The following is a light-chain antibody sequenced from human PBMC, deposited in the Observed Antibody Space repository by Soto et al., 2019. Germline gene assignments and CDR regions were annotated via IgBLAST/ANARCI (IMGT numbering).Light chain of an antibody. J-gene: IGKJ3*01. Sequence: EIVLTQSPGTLALSPGERATLSCRASQSVNNNYLTWYQQKRGQAPRLLIHGASSSATGIPDRFSGSGSWTVFTLTISRLEPEEFAVYYCQQYGSSPFTFGPGTKVGIK. CDR2: GAS. CDR1: QSVNNNY. CDR3: QQYGSSPFT. V-gene: IGKV3-20*01.